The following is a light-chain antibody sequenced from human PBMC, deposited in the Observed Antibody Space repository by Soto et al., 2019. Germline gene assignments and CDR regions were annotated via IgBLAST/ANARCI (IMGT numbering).Light chain of an antibody. CDR3: CSYVGSSVV. J-gene: IGLJ2*01. CDR1: SSDVGGYNY. Sequence: QSVLTQPRSVSGSPGQSVTISCTGTSSDVGGYNYVSWYQQHPGKAPKLMIYDVSKRPSGVPDRFSGSKSGNTASLTISGLQAEDEADYYCCSYVGSSVVFGGGTKVTVL. CDR2: DVS. V-gene: IGLV2-11*01.